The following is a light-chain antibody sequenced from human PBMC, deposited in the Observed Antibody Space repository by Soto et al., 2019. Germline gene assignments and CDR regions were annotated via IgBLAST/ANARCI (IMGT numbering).Light chain of an antibody. CDR3: HQCDSSPWT. Sequence: IVLTQSPATLSLSPGERATLSCRASQSVSNYLAWYQQKPGQAPRLLIYDASNRATGIPDRFSGSGSGTDFTLTISSLEPEDFAVFYCHQCDSSPWTFGKGTKVDIK. V-gene: IGKV3-11*01. J-gene: IGKJ1*01. CDR2: DAS. CDR1: QSVSNY.